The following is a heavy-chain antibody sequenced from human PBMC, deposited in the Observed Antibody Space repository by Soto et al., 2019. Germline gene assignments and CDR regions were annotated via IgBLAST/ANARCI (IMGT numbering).Heavy chain of an antibody. CDR1: GFSISAYW. CDR3: TRTHSATPGDF. CDR2: IKPDGSEE. J-gene: IGHJ4*02. Sequence: VQLVESGGGLVQPGRSLRLSCAASGFSISAYWMTWVRQAPGKGLEWLANIKPDGSEEYYVDSVKGRFMISRDNAKNSLHLQMNSLRVEDTAVYYCTRTHSATPGDFWGQGTLVTVSS. V-gene: IGHV3-7*01. D-gene: IGHD3-3*02.